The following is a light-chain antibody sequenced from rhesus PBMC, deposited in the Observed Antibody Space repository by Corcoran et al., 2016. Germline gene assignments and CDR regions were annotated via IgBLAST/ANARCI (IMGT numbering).Light chain of an antibody. CDR2: EAS. Sequence: DIQMTQSPSSLSASVGDRVTITCRASQGITNDLAWYQQRPGETPKPLIYEASSLQSGIPSRFSGSGSGTDFTLTISSLHSEDFATYYCQQGYNAPYSFVQGTKVEIK. CDR3: QQGYNAPYS. V-gene: IGKV1S15*01. J-gene: IGKJ2*01. CDR1: QGITND.